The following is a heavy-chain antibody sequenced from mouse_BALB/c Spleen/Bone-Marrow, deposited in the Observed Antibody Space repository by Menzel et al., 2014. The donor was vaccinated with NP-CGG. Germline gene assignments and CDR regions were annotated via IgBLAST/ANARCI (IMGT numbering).Heavy chain of an antibody. V-gene: IGHV5-17*02. CDR2: ISSGSSTI. Sequence: EVQLQESGGGLVQPGGSRKLSCAASGFTFSSFGMHWVRQAPEKGLEWVAYISSGSSTIYYADTVKGRFTISRDNPKNTLFLQMTSLRSEDTAMYYCARSNWIYYFDYWGQGTTLTVSS. CDR3: ARSNWIYYFDY. J-gene: IGHJ2*01. CDR1: GFTFSSFG. D-gene: IGHD4-1*01.